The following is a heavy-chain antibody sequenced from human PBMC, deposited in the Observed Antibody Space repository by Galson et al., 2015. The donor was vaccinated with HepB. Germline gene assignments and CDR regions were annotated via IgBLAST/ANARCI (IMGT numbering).Heavy chain of an antibody. V-gene: IGHV3-23*01. CDR1: GFIFSNYG. CDR3: AKGDRVYFSP. CDR2: ISASGGGT. Sequence: SLRLSCAASGFIFSNYGMSWVRQAPANGLEWVSGISASGGGTYYAGSVTGRFTISRDNSKNTLYLQMNGLRAEDTAVYFCAKGDRVYFSPWGQGTLVTVSS. J-gene: IGHJ5*02. D-gene: IGHD6-13*01.